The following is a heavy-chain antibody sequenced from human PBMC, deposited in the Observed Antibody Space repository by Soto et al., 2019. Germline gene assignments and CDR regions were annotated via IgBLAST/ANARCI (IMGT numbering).Heavy chain of an antibody. J-gene: IGHJ5*02. D-gene: IGHD3-9*01. CDR1: GLTFSSYA. CDR3: AKGERYFVFLLLDAGINWFDP. V-gene: IGHV3-23*01. CDR2: ISGSGGST. Sequence: GGSLRLSCAASGLTFSSYAMSWVRQAPGKGLEWVSAISGSGGSTYYADSVKGRFTISRDNSKNTLYLQMNSLRAEDTAVYYCAKGERYFVFLLLDAGINWFDPWCQGTPVSVYS.